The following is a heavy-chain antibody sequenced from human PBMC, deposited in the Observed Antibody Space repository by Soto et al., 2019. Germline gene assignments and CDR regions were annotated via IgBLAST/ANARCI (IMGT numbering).Heavy chain of an antibody. CDR2: IYTSGST. V-gene: IGHV5-10-1*03. J-gene: IGHJ4*02. Sequence: EVQLVQSGAEVKKPGESLRISCKGSGYSFTSYWISWVRQMPGKGLEWMGRIYTSGSTNYNPSLKSRVTISVDTSKNQFSLKLSSVTAADTAVYYCARVPNYDSSGYLYAMGTNWGQGTLVTVSS. CDR1: GYSFTSYW. CDR3: ARVPNYDSSGYLYAMGTN. D-gene: IGHD3-22*01.